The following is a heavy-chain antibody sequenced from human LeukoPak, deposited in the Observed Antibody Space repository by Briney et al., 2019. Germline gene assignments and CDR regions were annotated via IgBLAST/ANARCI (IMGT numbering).Heavy chain of an antibody. Sequence: GGSLRLSCAASGFTLKIYPMHWVRQAPGKGLEWLSVISHDGSDKNNADSVQGRFIISRDNSKNTVYLQLNSLRPEDTAMYYCAREGVQTTVDSFDIWGLGTMVIVSS. CDR2: ISHDGSDK. J-gene: IGHJ3*02. V-gene: IGHV3-30*04. CDR1: GFTLKIYP. D-gene: IGHD4-17*01. CDR3: AREGVQTTVDSFDI.